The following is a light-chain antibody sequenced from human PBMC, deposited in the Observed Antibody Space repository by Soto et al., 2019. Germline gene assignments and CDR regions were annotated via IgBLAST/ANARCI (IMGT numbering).Light chain of an antibody. J-gene: IGKJ4*01. CDR2: DAS. CDR3: XQFGDXPRT. Sequence: DIQMTQSPSSLSVSVGDSVTITCQASQDIRNYLNWYQQKPGKAPKLLVYDASKLEAGVPSRFSGSGSGTDFTLTISSLQPEDXAXXXXXQFGDXPRTFGGGSKMEVK. V-gene: IGKV1-33*01. CDR1: QDIRNY.